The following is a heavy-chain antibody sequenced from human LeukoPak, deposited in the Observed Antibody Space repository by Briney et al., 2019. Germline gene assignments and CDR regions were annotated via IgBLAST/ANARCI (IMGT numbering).Heavy chain of an antibody. CDR2: INPSGGST. CDR3: ARDAGGVGAD. CDR1: GYTFTSYY. J-gene: IGHJ4*02. V-gene: IGHV1-46*01. Sequence: GASVQVSCKASGYTFTSYYMHWVRQAPGQGLHWMGMINPSGGSTSYAQKFQGRVTMTSDTSSSTVYMELSSLRSEDAAVYYCARDAGGVGADWGPGTLVTVSS. D-gene: IGHD1-26*01.